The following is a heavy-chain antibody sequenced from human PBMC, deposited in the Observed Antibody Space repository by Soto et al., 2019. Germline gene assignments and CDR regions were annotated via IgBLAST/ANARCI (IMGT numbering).Heavy chain of an antibody. V-gene: IGHV3-53*01. D-gene: IGHD3-22*01. CDR1: GFPVSSSY. Sequence: GGSLRLTCAASGFPVSSSYQTWVRRAPGKGLKWVSVLYPDGRAYYADSVKGRLTISTDNSKNSVYLQMNTLRAEDTAVYYCARGLGRVEHDNRGCFRLDYWGKGILVTVSS. CDR2: LYPDGRA. J-gene: IGHJ4*02. CDR3: ARGLGRVEHDNRGCFRLDY.